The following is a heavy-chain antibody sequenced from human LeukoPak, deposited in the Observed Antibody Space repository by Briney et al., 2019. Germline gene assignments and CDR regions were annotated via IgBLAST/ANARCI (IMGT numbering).Heavy chain of an antibody. CDR1: GFSFSSYG. Sequence: GGSLRLSCAASGFSFSSYGMHWVRQAPGKGLEWVAFIRYDGTNKYYADSVKGRFTISRDNSKNTLYLQMNSLRAEDTAMYFCVGDVGAVRGEVYFDYWGQGTLVTVSS. V-gene: IGHV3-30*02. CDR2: IRYDGTNK. CDR3: VGDVGAVRGEVYFDY. J-gene: IGHJ4*02. D-gene: IGHD3-10*01.